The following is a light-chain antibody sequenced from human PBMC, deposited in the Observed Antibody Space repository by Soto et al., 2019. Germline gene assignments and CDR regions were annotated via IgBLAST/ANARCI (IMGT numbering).Light chain of an antibody. J-gene: IGKJ2*01. CDR2: DAS. V-gene: IGKV1-33*01. CDR1: QDIDNC. Sequence: DIQMTQSPSSLSASVGDRVTITCQASQDIDNCLNWYQQKPGQAPKLLIYDASNLETGVPSRFRGRRSGTDFTFTISSLLPEDVATCYCQLYGKLPPNTFGQGTQLELK. CDR3: QLYGKLPPNT.